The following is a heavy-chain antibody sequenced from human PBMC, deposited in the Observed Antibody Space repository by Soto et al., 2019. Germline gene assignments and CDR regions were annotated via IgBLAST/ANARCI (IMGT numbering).Heavy chain of an antibody. CDR2: IWYDGSNK. V-gene: IGHV3-33*01. Sequence: GGSLRLSCAASGLTFSSYGMHWVRQAPGKGLEWVAVIWYDGSNKYYADSVKGRFTISRDNSKNTLYLQMNSLRAEDTAVYYCARDREKALASDAFDIWGQGTMVTVSS. CDR3: ARDREKALASDAFDI. J-gene: IGHJ3*02. D-gene: IGHD1-26*01. CDR1: GLTFSSYG.